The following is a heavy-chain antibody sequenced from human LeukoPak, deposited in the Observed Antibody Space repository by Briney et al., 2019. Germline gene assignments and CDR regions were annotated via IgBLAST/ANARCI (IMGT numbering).Heavy chain of an antibody. V-gene: IGHV3-7*05. CDR3: ARSVHDYVWGSYRPPGH. Sequence: GGSLRLSCAASGFTFSSHWMIWVRQAPGIGLEWVANIKQDGSEKYYVDSVKGRFTISRDNAKNSLYLQMNSLRADDTAVYYCARSVHDYVWGSYRPPGHWGQGTLVTVSS. CDR1: GFTFSSHW. J-gene: IGHJ4*02. CDR2: IKQDGSEK. D-gene: IGHD3-16*02.